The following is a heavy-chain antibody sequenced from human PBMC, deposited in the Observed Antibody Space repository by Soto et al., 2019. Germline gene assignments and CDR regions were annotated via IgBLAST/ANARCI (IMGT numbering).Heavy chain of an antibody. V-gene: IGHV4-30-4*01. J-gene: IGHJ4*02. D-gene: IGHD2-2*01. CDR2: IYYSGST. CDR1: GGSISSGDYY. CDR3: AVVVPAAMMVDY. Sequence: SETLSLTCTVSGGSISSGDYYWSWIRQPPGKCLEWIGYIYYSGSTYYNPSLKSRVTISVYTSKNQFSLKLSSVTAAVTAVYYCAVVVPAAMMVDYRGQGTLVTVSS.